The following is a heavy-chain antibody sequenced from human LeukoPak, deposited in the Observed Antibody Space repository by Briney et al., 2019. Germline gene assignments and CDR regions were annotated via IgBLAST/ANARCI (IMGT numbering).Heavy chain of an antibody. J-gene: IGHJ6*03. CDR3: ARGTIDYYYMDV. CDR2: ISANNGDT. CDR1: GYTFTSYG. D-gene: IGHD1-7*01. V-gene: IGHV1-18*01. Sequence: ASVKVSCKASGYTFTSYGISWVRQAPGQGLEWMGWISANNGDTNYAQKLQGRVTMTTDTSTSTAYMEVRSLRSDDSAVYYCARGTIDYYYMDVWGNGTTVTVSS.